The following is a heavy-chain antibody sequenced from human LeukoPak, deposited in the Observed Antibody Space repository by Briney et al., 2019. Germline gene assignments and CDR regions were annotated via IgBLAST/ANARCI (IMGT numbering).Heavy chain of an antibody. CDR2: IYYSGST. V-gene: IGHV4-59*01. D-gene: IGHD5-18*01. CDR1: GGSISSYY. J-gene: IGHJ6*03. Sequence: SETLSLTCTVSGGSISSYYWSWIRQPPGKGLEWMGYIYYSGSTNYNPSLKSRVTISVDTSKNQFSLKLSSVTAADTAVYYCARAGYSYGPDYYYMDVWGKGTTVTISS. CDR3: ARAGYSYGPDYYYMDV.